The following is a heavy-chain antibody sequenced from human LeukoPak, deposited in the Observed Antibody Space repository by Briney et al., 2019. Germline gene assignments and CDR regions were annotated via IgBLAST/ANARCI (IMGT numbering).Heavy chain of an antibody. J-gene: IGHJ4*02. CDR3: ARAACCSGGSCYYFDY. CDR1: GFTFSTYT. Sequence: GGSLRLSCAASGFTFSTYTLHWVRQAPGKGLEWVAVISYDGSKKYYADSVKGRFTISRDNSKNTLYLQMNSLKTEDTAVYYCARAACCSGGSCYYFDYWGQGTLVTVSS. CDR2: ISYDGSKK. D-gene: IGHD2-15*01. V-gene: IGHV3-30-3*01.